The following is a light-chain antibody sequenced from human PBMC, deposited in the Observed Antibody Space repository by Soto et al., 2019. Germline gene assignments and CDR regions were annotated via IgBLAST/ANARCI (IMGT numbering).Light chain of an antibody. J-gene: IGKJ2*01. CDR3: QQSATSPVT. V-gene: IGKV3-20*01. CDR1: QTVSRDF. CDR2: GAS. Sequence: EIVLTQSPGILSLSPGESATLSCRASQTVSRDFLAWYQQKPGQAPKLLIYGASTRATGVPDRFGGTGSGPDFPLAISGLEPDDFAVYYCQQSATSPVTFGQGTKLDIK.